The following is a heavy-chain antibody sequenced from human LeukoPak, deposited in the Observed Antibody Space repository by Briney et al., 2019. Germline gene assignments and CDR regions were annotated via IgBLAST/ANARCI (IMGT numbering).Heavy chain of an antibody. J-gene: IGHJ5*02. D-gene: IGHD2-8*01. CDR3: AVVLMVYATRSGWFDP. V-gene: IGHV1-18*01. Sequence: ASVKVSCKASGYTFTSYGISWVRQAPGQGLEWMGWISAYNGNTNYAQKLQGRATMTTDTSTSTAYMELRSLRSDDTAVYYCAVVLMVYATRSGWFDPWGQGTLVTVSS. CDR1: GYTFTSYG. CDR2: ISAYNGNT.